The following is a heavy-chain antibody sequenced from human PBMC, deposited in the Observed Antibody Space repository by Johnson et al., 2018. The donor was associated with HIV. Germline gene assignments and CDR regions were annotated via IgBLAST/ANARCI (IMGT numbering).Heavy chain of an antibody. CDR3: ARFDSGWQWQGLDI. J-gene: IGHJ3*02. D-gene: IGHD6-19*01. V-gene: IGHV3-33*01. CDR2: IRYDGSNK. Sequence: QVQLVESGGGVVQPGRSLRLSCAASGFTFSSYGMHWVRQAPGKGLEWVAVIRYDGSNKYYADSVKGRFTISRDNSKNTLYLQMNSLRAEDTAVYYCARFDSGWQWQGLDIWG. CDR1: GFTFSSYG.